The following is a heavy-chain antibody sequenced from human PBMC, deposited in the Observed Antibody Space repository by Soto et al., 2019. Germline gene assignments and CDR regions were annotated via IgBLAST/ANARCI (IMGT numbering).Heavy chain of an antibody. CDR1: GFTFSSSG. Sequence: SVKVSCKASGFTFSSSGIHWVRQARGQRLEWIGWIVVGSGNTNYAQKFQERVTITRDVSTNTAYMELTSLRPEDTAVYYCARDLGGWPDYWGQGTLVTVSS. D-gene: IGHD2-15*01. CDR2: IVVGSGNT. CDR3: ARDLGGWPDY. J-gene: IGHJ4*02. V-gene: IGHV1-58*02.